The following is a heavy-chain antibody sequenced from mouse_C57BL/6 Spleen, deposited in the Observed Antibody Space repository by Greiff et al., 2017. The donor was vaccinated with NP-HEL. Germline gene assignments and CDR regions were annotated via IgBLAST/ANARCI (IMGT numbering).Heavy chain of an antibody. Sequence: EVHLVESGGGLVKPGGSLKLSCAASGFTFSDYGMHWVRQAPEKGLEWVAYISSGSSNIYYADTVKGRFTISRDNAKNTLFLQMTSLRSEDTAMYYCARPGNYFFYAMDYWGQGTSVTVSS. CDR2: ISSGSSNI. D-gene: IGHD2-1*01. CDR1: GFTFSDYG. J-gene: IGHJ4*01. CDR3: ARPGNYFFYAMDY. V-gene: IGHV5-17*01.